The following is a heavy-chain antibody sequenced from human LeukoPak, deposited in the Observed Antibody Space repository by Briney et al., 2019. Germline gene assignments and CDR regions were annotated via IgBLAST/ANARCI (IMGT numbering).Heavy chain of an antibody. Sequence: GGSLGLSCAASGFTVSSNYMSWVRQAPGKGLEWVSVIYSGGSTYYADSVKGRFTISRDNSKNTLYLQMNSLRAEDTAVYYCAPSSGWPGYFDYWGQGTLVTVSS. D-gene: IGHD6-19*01. CDR2: IYSGGST. CDR3: APSSGWPGYFDY. J-gene: IGHJ4*02. CDR1: GFTVSSNY. V-gene: IGHV3-66*01.